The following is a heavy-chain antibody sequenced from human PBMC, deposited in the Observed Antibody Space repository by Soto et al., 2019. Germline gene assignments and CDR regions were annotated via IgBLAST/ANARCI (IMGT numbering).Heavy chain of an antibody. D-gene: IGHD4-17*01. CDR3: ARGLDYGDLVYYFDY. Sequence: AAVKVSCKASGYTFTSYAMHWVRQAPGQRLEWMGWINAGNGNTKYSQKFQGRVTITRDTSASTAYMELSSLRSEDTAVYYCARGLDYGDLVYYFDYWGQGTMVTVSS. V-gene: IGHV1-3*01. CDR1: GYTFTSYA. J-gene: IGHJ4*02. CDR2: INAGNGNT.